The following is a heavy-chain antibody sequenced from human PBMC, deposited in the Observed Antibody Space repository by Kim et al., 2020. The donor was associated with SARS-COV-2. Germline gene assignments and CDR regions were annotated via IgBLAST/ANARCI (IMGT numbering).Heavy chain of an antibody. D-gene: IGHD2-15*01. J-gene: IGHJ4*02. CDR3: ARGLLSVMGGSRRFDY. Sequence: ASVKVSCKASGYTFTSYDINWVRQATGQGLEWMGWMNPNSGNTGYAQKFQGRVTMTRNTSISTAYMELSSLRSEDTAVYYCARGLLSVMGGSRRFDYWGQGTLVTVSS. CDR1: GYTFTSYD. V-gene: IGHV1-8*01. CDR2: MNPNSGNT.